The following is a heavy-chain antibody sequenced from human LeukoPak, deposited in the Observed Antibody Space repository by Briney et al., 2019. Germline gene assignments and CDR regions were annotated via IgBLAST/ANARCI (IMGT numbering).Heavy chain of an antibody. CDR2: ISDDATRT. J-gene: IGHJ1*01. Sequence: GGSLRLSCAASGFSFSSYNMHWVRQTPGKRPEWVAVISDDATRTYYSESAKGRFTISRDNSKNTVYLEMNSLRPEDTAVYYCANRAGSYYGHWGQGTLVTVSS. CDR3: ANRAGSYYGH. V-gene: IGHV3-30*18. CDR1: GFSFSSYN. D-gene: IGHD3-10*01.